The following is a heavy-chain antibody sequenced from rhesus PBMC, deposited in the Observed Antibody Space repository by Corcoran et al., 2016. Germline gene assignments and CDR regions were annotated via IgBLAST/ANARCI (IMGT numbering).Heavy chain of an antibody. V-gene: IGHV1-1*01. CDR2: ISPYNGNK. Sequence: QVQLVQSGAEIKQPGASVKLSCKASGYTFTNYYMHWVRQAPGQGLEWIRLISPYNGNKVLAQTFQGSVTITTDTSTTTGYMELSSLRSEDTAVYYCTREGAAATFGFDYWGQGVQVTVSS. CDR3: TREGAAATFGFDY. D-gene: IGHD6-43*01. CDR1: GYTFTNYY. J-gene: IGHJ4*01.